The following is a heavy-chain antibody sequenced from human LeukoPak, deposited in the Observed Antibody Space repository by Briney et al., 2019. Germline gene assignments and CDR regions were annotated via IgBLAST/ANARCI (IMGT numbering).Heavy chain of an antibody. CDR3: ARDAHFGGVFDI. CDR1: GFTFDDYA. J-gene: IGHJ3*02. D-gene: IGHD2-21*01. V-gene: IGHV3-20*04. Sequence: RPGGSLRLSCAASGFTFDDYAMSWVRQAPGKGLEWVSGINWNGGSIGYVDSVKGRFAISRDNAKNSLYLQMNSLRGEDTALYYCARDAHFGGVFDIWGQGTMVTVSS. CDR2: INWNGGSI.